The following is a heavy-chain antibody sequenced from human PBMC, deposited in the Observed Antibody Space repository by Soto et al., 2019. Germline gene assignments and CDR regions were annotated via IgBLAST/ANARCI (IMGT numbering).Heavy chain of an antibody. Sequence: GGSLRLSCEASGFTFNNYAMNWVRQAPGKGLEWVSAVSGSGGSTYYADSVKGRFTISRDNPKNTLYLQMNSLRAEDTAVYYCARRSSDWYFDYWGQGTLVTVSS. CDR2: VSGSGGST. CDR3: ARRSSDWYFDY. V-gene: IGHV3-23*01. J-gene: IGHJ4*02. D-gene: IGHD6-19*01. CDR1: GFTFNNYA.